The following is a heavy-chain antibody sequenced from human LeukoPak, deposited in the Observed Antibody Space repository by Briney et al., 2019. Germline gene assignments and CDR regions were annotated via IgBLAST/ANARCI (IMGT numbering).Heavy chain of an antibody. D-gene: IGHD5-12*01. CDR1: GGSISSGGYC. J-gene: IGHJ4*02. CDR3: ARGGRPVGYDGHYYFDY. Sequence: PSETLSLTCTVSGGSISSGGYCWSWIRQPPGKGLEWIGDIFHSGSTYYNPSLKSRVTISVDTSKNQFSLKLSSVTAADTAVYYCARGGRPVGYDGHYYFDYWGQGTLVTVSS. V-gene: IGHV4-30-2*03. CDR2: IFHSGST.